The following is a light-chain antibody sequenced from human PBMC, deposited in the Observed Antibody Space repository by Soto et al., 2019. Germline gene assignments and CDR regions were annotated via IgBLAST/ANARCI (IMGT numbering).Light chain of an antibody. J-gene: IGKJ2*01. V-gene: IGKV1-39*01. CDR1: QSISSY. Sequence: DLQMTQSPSSLSASVGDRVTITCRASQSISSYLNWYQQKPGKAPKLLIFAASSLQSGVPSRFSGSGSGTHFTLTISSLQPEDYATYYCQQSYSTPPDTFGQGTKLEIK. CDR2: AAS. CDR3: QQSYSTPPDT.